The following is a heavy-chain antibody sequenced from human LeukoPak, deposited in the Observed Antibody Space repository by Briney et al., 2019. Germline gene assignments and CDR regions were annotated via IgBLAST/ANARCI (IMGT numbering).Heavy chain of an antibody. CDR2: TYYRSKWGT. D-gene: IGHD6-25*01. CDR3: ARDPRISSGCYFDY. Sequence: SQTLSLTCAISGDSVSSKSVAWNWITQSPSRGLKWLGKTYYRSKWGTDYAVSVNSRITINPDTSKNQFSLQLNSVTPEDTAVYYCARDPRISSGCYFDYWGQGTLVAVSS. V-gene: IGHV6-1*01. CDR1: GDSVSSKSVA. J-gene: IGHJ4*02.